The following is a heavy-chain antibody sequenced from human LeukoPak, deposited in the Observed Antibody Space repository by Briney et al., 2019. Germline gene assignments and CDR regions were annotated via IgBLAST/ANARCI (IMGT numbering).Heavy chain of an antibody. Sequence: SETLSLTCTVSGASINDYWSWIRQPPGKGLEWIGYISYSGSTTYNPSLRSRVTISVDTSKNQFSLKLSSVTAADTAVYYCARVKGSSGLPGYWGQGTLVTVSS. CDR3: ARVKGSSGLPGY. D-gene: IGHD3-22*01. CDR2: ISYSGST. CDR1: GASINDY. J-gene: IGHJ4*02. V-gene: IGHV4-59*12.